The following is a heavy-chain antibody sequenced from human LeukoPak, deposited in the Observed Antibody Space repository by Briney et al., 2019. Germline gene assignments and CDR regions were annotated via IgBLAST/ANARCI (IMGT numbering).Heavy chain of an antibody. CDR2: ISISSSYI. Sequence: GGSLRLSCAASGFTFSSYSMNWVRQAPGKGLEWVSSISISSSYIYYADSVKGRFTISRDNAKNSLYLQMNSLRAEDTAVYYCARDEPSILYSGSPMVYFDYWGQGTLVTVSS. V-gene: IGHV3-21*01. CDR3: ARDEPSILYSGSPMVYFDY. CDR1: GFTFSSYS. D-gene: IGHD1-26*01. J-gene: IGHJ4*02.